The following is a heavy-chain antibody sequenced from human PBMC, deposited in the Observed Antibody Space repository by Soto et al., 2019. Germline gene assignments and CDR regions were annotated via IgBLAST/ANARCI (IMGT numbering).Heavy chain of an antibody. CDR1: GYSFTDYH. J-gene: IGHJ6*02. D-gene: IGHD2-8*01. CDR3: ARGDSTDCSNGVCSFFYNHDMDV. V-gene: IGHV1-2*04. CDR2: INPKSGGT. Sequence: ASVKVSCKASGYSFTDYHIHWVRQAPGQGLEWLGRINPKSGGTSTAQKFQGWVTVTTDTSTSTASMELTRLTSDDTAIYYCARGDSTDCSNGVCSFFYNHDMDVWGQGTTVTVPS.